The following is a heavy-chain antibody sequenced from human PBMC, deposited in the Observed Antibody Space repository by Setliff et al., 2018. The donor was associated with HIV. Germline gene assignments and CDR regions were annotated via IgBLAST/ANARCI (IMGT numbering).Heavy chain of an antibody. Sequence: ASVKVSCKSSGYTFTDYFIHWVRQAPGQGLEWMGWISPDNANTRISQRFRGSVTMTRDRSINTAYMEFSGLTSDDTAVYYCARGDNTRDYYYMDVWGKGATVTVSS. D-gene: IGHD2-2*02. CDR2: ISPDNANT. CDR3: ARGDNTRDYYYMDV. CDR1: GYTFTDYF. V-gene: IGHV1-2*02. J-gene: IGHJ6*03.